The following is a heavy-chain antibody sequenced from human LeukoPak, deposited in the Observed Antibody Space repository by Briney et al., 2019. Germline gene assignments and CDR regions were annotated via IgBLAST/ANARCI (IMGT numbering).Heavy chain of an antibody. D-gene: IGHD4-23*01. Sequence: GGSLRLSCAASGFTFNNFPMSWGPQAPGRGGGCVSAINPSGGDTYFPDSVRGRFTISRDNSKNTVYLQMDSLRVEDTAVYYCARLRWEITHYWYFDLWGRGALVTVSS. CDR3: ARLRWEITHYWYFDL. CDR2: INPSGGDT. J-gene: IGHJ2*01. CDR1: GFTFNNFP. V-gene: IGHV3-23*01.